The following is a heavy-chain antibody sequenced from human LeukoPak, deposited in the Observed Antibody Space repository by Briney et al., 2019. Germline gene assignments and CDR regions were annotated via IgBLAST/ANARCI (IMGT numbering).Heavy chain of an antibody. CDR2: ISAYNANT. Sequence: ASVKFSCKASGYTFTNDGSNWVRQAAGQGLEWMGWISAYNANTNYAQSLQGRVTMTTDTYTSTAYMELRSLRSDEEAVYYCARGSYYYDPYYFDYWGQGTQVTVSS. CDR3: ARGSYYYDPYYFDY. J-gene: IGHJ4*02. V-gene: IGHV1-18*01. CDR1: GYTFTNDG. D-gene: IGHD3-22*01.